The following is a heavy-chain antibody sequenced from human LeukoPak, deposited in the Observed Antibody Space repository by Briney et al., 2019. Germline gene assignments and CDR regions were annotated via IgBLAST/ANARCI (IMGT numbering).Heavy chain of an antibody. CDR2: INHSGST. CDR3: ARGLTPDAFDI. J-gene: IGHJ3*02. CDR1: GGSFSGYY. Sequence: SETLSLTCAVYGGSFSGYYWSWIRQPPGKGLEWIGEINHSGSTNYNPSLKSRVTISGDTSKNQLSLKLSSVTAAETAVYYCARGLTPDAFDIWGQGTMVTVSS. V-gene: IGHV4-34*01.